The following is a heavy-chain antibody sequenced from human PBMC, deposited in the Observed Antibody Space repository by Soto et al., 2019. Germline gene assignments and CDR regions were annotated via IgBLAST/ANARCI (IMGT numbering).Heavy chain of an antibody. CDR2: ISGSGGST. J-gene: IGHJ4*02. V-gene: IGHV3-23*01. Sequence: EVQLLEFGGGLVQPGGSLRLSCAASGFTFSSYAMSWVRQAPGKGLEWVSVISGSGGSTYYADSVKSRFTISRDNSKSTLFLQMNSLRAEDTAVYYCAKGDPVEVATIFDYWGQGTLVTVSS. CDR3: AKGDPVEVATIFDY. CDR1: GFTFSSYA. D-gene: IGHD2-15*01.